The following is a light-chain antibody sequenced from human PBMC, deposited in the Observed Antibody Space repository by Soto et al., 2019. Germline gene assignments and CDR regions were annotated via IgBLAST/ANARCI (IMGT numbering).Light chain of an antibody. J-gene: IGLJ3*02. CDR2: DVT. Sequence: SALTQPRSVSGSPGQSVTISCTGTSSDVGGYNLVSWYQQYPGRAPKRLIYDVTKRPSGVPDRFSGSKSGNTASLTISGLQAEDEADYYCCSYAGSYTLGVFGGGTKLTV. CDR1: SSDVGGYNL. CDR3: CSYAGSYTLGV. V-gene: IGLV2-11*01.